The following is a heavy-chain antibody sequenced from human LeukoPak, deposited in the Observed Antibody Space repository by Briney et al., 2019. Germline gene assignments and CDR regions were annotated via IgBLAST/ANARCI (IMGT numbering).Heavy chain of an antibody. CDR1: GFIFSSYS. CDR2: ISSDSYYI. V-gene: IGHV3-21*01. Sequence: GGSLRLSCAASGFIFSSYSMNWVRQAPGKGLEWVSSISSDSYYIFYADSVKGRFTISRDNAKNSLYLQMNSLRAEDTAVYYCARSGPTRDYGMGVWGQGTTVTV. J-gene: IGHJ6*02. CDR3: ARSGPTRDYGMGV. D-gene: IGHD1-26*01.